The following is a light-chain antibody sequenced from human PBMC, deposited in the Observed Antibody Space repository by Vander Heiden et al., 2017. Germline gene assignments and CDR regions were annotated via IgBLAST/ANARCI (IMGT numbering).Light chain of an antibody. J-gene: IGLJ2*01. CDR1: KLGDKY. CDR3: QAWDSSTVV. Sequence: SYDLTQPPSVSVSPGQTASITCSGDKLGDKYGCWHQQKTAQSLVLVIYKDSKWPAGIPERFSGSNSANTATLTIRGTQAVDEDDYYCQAWDSSTVVFGGGTKLTVL. V-gene: IGLV3-1*01. CDR2: KDS.